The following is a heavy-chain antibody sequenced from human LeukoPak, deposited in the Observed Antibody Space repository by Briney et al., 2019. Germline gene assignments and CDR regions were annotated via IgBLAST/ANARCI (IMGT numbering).Heavy chain of an antibody. Sequence: ASVKVSCKASGYTFTGHYMHWVRQAPGQGLEWMGWINPNSGGTNYAQKFQGRVTMTRDTSISTAYMELSRLRSDDTAVYYCARSDDYDSSGYYYLEYWGQGTLVTVSS. J-gene: IGHJ4*02. CDR2: INPNSGGT. CDR3: ARSDDYDSSGYYYLEY. D-gene: IGHD3-22*01. CDR1: GYTFTGHY. V-gene: IGHV1-2*02.